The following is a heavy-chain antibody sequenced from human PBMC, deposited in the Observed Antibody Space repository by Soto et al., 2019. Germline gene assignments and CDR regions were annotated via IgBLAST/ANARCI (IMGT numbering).Heavy chain of an antibody. D-gene: IGHD6-13*01. CDR1: GFTFSSYA. Sequence: PGGSLRLSCVASGFTFSSYAMSWVRQAPGKGLEWVSAISGSGGSTYYADSVKGRFTISRDNSKNTLYLQMNSPRAEDTAVYYCAKGVGAAAGPDFDYWGQGTLVTVSS. CDR2: ISGSGGST. CDR3: AKGVGAAAGPDFDY. V-gene: IGHV3-23*01. J-gene: IGHJ4*02.